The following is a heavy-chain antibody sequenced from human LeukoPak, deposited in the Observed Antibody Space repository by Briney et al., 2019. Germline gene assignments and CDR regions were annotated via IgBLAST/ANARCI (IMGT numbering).Heavy chain of an antibody. V-gene: IGHV4-59*01. D-gene: IGHD6-19*01. Sequence: KPSETLSLTCTVSGASISTFYWSWIRQPPGKGLEWIGYLFFGGSTNYNPSLKSRVTISSDTSKNQLSLKLTSVTAAGTAVYYCARAGGGWSFDYLGQGTLLTVSS. CDR3: ARAGGGWSFDY. CDR1: GASISTFY. CDR2: LFFGGST. J-gene: IGHJ4*02.